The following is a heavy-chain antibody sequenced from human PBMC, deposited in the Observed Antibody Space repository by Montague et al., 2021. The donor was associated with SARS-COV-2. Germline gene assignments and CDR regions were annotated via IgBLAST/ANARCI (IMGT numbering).Heavy chain of an antibody. J-gene: IGHJ6*02. Sequence: SETLSLTCTVSGGSISSSSYYWGWIRQPPGKGLEWIGSIYYTWSTYYNPSLKSRVTISVDTSKNQFSLKLSSVTAADTAVYYCARDTRIAIIVVVTRYGLDVWGQGTTVTVSS. CDR1: GGSISSSSYY. CDR3: ARDTRIAIIVVVTRYGLDV. V-gene: IGHV4-39*07. D-gene: IGHD3-22*01. CDR2: IYYTWST.